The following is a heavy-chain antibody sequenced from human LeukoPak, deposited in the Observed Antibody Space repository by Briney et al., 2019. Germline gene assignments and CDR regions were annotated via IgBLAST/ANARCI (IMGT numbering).Heavy chain of an antibody. Sequence: PGGSLRLSCAASGFTFSNAWMSWVRQAPGKGLEWVSYISSSGSTIYYADSVKGRFTISRDNAKNSLYLQMNRLRAEDTAVYYCAKDRQTNYYGSGSYIVWGQGTLVTVSS. J-gene: IGHJ4*02. CDR2: ISSSGSTI. CDR3: AKDRQTNYYGSGSYIV. V-gene: IGHV3-11*01. CDR1: GFTFSNAW. D-gene: IGHD3-10*01.